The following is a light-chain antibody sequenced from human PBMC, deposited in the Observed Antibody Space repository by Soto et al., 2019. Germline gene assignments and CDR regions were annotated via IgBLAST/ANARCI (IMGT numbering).Light chain of an antibody. V-gene: IGLV2-14*01. J-gene: IGLJ2*01. CDR2: DVN. CDR1: SSDIGGLYNY. CDR3: SAYSSGATHVV. Sequence: QSALTQPASVSGSPGQSITISCTGTSSDIGGLYNYVSWYQQHPGKAPKLLIYDVNDRPSGVSDRFSGSKSVNTASLTISGLQAEDEAVYFCSAYSSGATHVVFGGGTKLTVL.